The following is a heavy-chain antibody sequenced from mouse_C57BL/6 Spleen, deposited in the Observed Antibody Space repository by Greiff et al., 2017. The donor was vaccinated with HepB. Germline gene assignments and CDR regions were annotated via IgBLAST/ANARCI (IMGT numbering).Heavy chain of an antibody. CDR2: IDPSDSYT. D-gene: IGHD3-3*01. Sequence: QVQLQQPGAELVMPGASVKLSCKASGYTFTSYWMHWVKQRPGQGLEWIGEIDPSDSYTNYNQKFKGKSTLTVDKSSSTAYMQLSSLTSEDSAVYYCARGGHLYFDYWGQGTTLTVSS. V-gene: IGHV1-69*01. CDR3: ARGGHLYFDY. J-gene: IGHJ2*01. CDR1: GYTFTSYW.